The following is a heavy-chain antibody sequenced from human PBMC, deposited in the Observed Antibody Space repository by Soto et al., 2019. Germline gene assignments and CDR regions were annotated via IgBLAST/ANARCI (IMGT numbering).Heavy chain of an antibody. J-gene: IGHJ5*02. Sequence: SEILSLTCTVSGGSISSSSYYWGWIRQPPGKGLEWIGSIYYSGSTYYNPSLKSRVTISVDTSKNQFSLKLSSVTAADTAVYYCASTGLTPTELNWFDPWGQGTLVTVSS. CDR1: GGSISSSSYY. V-gene: IGHV4-39*01. CDR2: IYYSGST. D-gene: IGHD1-1*01. CDR3: ASTGLTPTELNWFDP.